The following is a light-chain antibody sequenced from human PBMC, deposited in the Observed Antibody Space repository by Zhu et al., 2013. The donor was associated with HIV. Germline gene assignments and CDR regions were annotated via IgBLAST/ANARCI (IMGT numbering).Light chain of an antibody. J-gene: IGLJ3*02. CDR1: RSDIGSFT. CDR2: RDT. Sequence: QSVLTQPPSESGTPGQRVTLSCSGGRSDIGSFTVNWYHHVPGTAPRLLIFRDTERPSGVPDRFSGSRSGTSASLAISGLQSDDGGEYFCATWSLSLNGPVFGGGTKLTVL. CDR3: ATWSLSLNGPV. V-gene: IGLV1-44*01.